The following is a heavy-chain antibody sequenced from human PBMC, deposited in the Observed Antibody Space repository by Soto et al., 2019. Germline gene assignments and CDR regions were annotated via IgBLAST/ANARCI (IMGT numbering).Heavy chain of an antibody. D-gene: IGHD6-13*01. CDR2: IKPSGGIT. CDR1: GYTFTSFY. Sequence: QMQLVQSGAEVKRPGASVRVSCKSSGYTFTSFYIHWVRQAPGQGLEWMGIIKPSGGITNFAQRFQGRVTMTRDTSTYTHLMELSSLKSDDTSVYYCASCPAFFSIWYGIPLYPSHGMDVWGQGTTFTVS. V-gene: IGHV1-46*01. CDR3: ASCPAFFSIWYGIPLYPSHGMDV. J-gene: IGHJ6*02.